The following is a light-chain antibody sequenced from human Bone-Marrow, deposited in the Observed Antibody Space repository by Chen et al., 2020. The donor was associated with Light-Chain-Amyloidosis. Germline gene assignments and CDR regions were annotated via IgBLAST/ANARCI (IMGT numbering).Light chain of an antibody. V-gene: IGLV3-25*03. Sequence: SYELTQPTSVSVSPGQTARITCSGDDLPTKYAYWYQQKPGQAPVLLIHNDTERPSGISERFSGSSSGTTASLTISGVQAEDEAYYHCQSADSSGTYEVIVGGGTKLTVL. J-gene: IGLJ2*01. CDR2: NDT. CDR1: DLPTKY. CDR3: QSADSSGTYEVI.